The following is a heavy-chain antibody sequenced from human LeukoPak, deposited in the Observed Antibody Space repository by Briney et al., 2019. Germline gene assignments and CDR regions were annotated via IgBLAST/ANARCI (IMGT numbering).Heavy chain of an antibody. D-gene: IGHD3-10*01. CDR2: ISYDGSSK. V-gene: IGHV3-30*14. Sequence: PGGSLRLSCAASGFTFSTYAMHWVRQAPGKGLEWVAVISYDGSSKYYADSVKGRFTISRDNSKNTLYLQMHSLRAEDTAVYYCASSSDTYGSGSYYNGLGDVWGKGTTVTISS. CDR3: ASSSDTYGSGSYYNGLGDV. CDR1: GFTFSTYA. J-gene: IGHJ6*04.